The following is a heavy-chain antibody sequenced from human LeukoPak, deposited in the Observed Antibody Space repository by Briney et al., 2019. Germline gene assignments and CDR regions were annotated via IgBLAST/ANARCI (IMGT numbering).Heavy chain of an antibody. V-gene: IGHV4-34*01. D-gene: IGHD3-22*01. Sequence: PSETLSLTCAVYGGSFSDYFWSWIRQPPGKGLEWFGEISHSGSTTYNPSLRSRVTISGDTSKKQFSLKLSPVTAADTAVYYCVTYYYGSSAPKRNYWGQGILVTVSS. CDR3: VTYYYGSSAPKRNY. CDR2: ISHSGST. CDR1: GGSFSDYF. J-gene: IGHJ4*02.